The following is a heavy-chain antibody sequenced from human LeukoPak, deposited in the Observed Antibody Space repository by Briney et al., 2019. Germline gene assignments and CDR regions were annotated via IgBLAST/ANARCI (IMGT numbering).Heavy chain of an antibody. D-gene: IGHD4-17*01. CDR3: AKDPVRHYYYGMDV. CDR2: ISGSGGST. V-gene: IGHV3-23*01. CDR1: GFTFSSYA. Sequence: QPGGSLRLSCAASGFTFSSYAMSWVRQAPGKGLEWVSAISGSGGSTYHADSVKGRFTISRDNSKNTLYLQMNSLRAEDTAVYYCAKDPVRHYYYGMDVWGQGTTVTVSS. J-gene: IGHJ6*02.